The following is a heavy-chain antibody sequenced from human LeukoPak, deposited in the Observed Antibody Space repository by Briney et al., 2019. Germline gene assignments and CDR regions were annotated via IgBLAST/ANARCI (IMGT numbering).Heavy chain of an antibody. D-gene: IGHD2-8*01. CDR3: ARGVYLGNGYYFDY. Sequence: SETLSLTCTVSGGSISSYYWNWIRQPAGKGLEWIGHIYTSGSTNYNSSLKSRDTMSVDTSKNQFSVKLNSVIAADTAMYYCARGVYLGNGYYFDYWGQGTLVTVSS. J-gene: IGHJ4*02. CDR2: IYTSGST. CDR1: GGSISSYY. V-gene: IGHV4-4*07.